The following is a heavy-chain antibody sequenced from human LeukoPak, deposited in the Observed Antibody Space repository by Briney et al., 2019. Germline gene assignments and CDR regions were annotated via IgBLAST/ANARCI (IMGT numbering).Heavy chain of an antibody. D-gene: IGHD3-3*01. J-gene: IGHJ6*03. V-gene: IGHV3-30*02. CDR2: IRYDGSNT. Sequence: PGRSLRLSCAASGFTFSTYGIHWVRQAPGKGLEWVALIRYDGSNTYYADSVTGRFTVSRDNSKSTLYLQRNSLRLEDTAVYYWAKGQPYSDFWSGSWGYMDVWGKGTTVTVFS. CDR3: AKGQPYSDFWSGSWGYMDV. CDR1: GFTFSTYG.